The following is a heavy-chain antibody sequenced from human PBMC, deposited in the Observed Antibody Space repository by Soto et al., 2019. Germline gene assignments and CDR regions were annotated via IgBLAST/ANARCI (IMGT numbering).Heavy chain of an antibody. Sequence: SVKVSCKASGGTFSSYTISWVRQAPGQGLEWMGRIIPILGIANYAQKFQGRVTITADKSTSTAYMELSSLRSEDTAVYYCAIKIAAAGTWGGNYYYYMDVWGKGTTVTVSS. J-gene: IGHJ6*03. CDR3: AIKIAAAGTWGGNYYYYMDV. V-gene: IGHV1-69*02. CDR2: IIPILGIA. D-gene: IGHD6-13*01. CDR1: GGTFSSYT.